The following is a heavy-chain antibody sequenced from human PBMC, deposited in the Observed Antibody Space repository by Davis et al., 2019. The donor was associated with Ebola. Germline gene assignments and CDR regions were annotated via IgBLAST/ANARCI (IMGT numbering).Heavy chain of an antibody. Sequence: GESLKISCTSFGYRFNDYWIGWVRQVPGKGLELMGIIYPGDSDTRHSPSFQGQVSISADKSTSTAYLQWNSLKASDTAMYYCATPAGRPRYFQHWGQGTLVTVSS. CDR1: GYRFNDYW. CDR3: ATPAGRPRYFQH. D-gene: IGHD6-25*01. CDR2: IYPGDSDT. V-gene: IGHV5-51*01. J-gene: IGHJ1*01.